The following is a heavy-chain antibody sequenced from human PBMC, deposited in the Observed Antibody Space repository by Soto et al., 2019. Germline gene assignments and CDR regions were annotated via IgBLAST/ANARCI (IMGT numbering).Heavy chain of an antibody. CDR2: IIPILGIA. CDR3: ARDAYGDHPPDY. D-gene: IGHD4-17*01. V-gene: IGHV1-69*08. CDR1: GGTFSSYT. J-gene: IGHJ4*02. Sequence: QVQLVQSGAEVKKPGSSVKVSYKASGGTFSSYTISWVRQAPGQGLEWMGRIIPILGIANYAQKFQGRVTITADKSTSTAYMELSSLRSEDTAVYYCARDAYGDHPPDYWGQGTLVTVSS.